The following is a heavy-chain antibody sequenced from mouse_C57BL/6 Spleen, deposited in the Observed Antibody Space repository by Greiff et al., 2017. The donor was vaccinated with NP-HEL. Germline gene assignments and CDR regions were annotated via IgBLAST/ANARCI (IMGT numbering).Heavy chain of an antibody. Sequence: VQLQQSGAELVRPGASVKLSCTASGFNIKDYYMHWVKQRPEQGLEWIGRIDPEDGDTESAPKFQGKATMTADTSSNTAYLQLSSLTSEDTAVYYCTRFITTVVAKWYFDVWGTGTTVTVSS. J-gene: IGHJ1*03. D-gene: IGHD1-1*01. CDR1: GFNIKDYY. V-gene: IGHV14-1*01. CDR2: IDPEDGDT. CDR3: TRFITTVVAKWYFDV.